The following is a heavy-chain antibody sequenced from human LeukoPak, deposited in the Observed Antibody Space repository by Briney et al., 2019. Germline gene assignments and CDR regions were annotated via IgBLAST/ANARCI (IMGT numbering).Heavy chain of an antibody. CDR1: GGSISSSSYY. D-gene: IGHD2-15*01. CDR2: IYYSGST. Sequence: PSETLSLTCTVSGGSISSSSYYWGWIRQPPGKGLEWIGYIYYSGSTNYNPSLKSRVTISVDTSKNQFSLKLSSVTAADTAVYYCAKLLGGRAGDYFDYWGQGTLVTVSS. V-gene: IGHV4-61*05. CDR3: AKLLGGRAGDYFDY. J-gene: IGHJ4*02.